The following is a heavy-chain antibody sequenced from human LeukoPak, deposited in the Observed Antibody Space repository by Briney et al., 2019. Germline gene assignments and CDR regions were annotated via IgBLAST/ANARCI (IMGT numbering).Heavy chain of an antibody. CDR3: YIDSSSLGY. J-gene: IGHJ4*02. Sequence: ASVKVSCKASGYTFTSYYMHWVRQAPGQGLEWMGIINPSGGSTSYAQKFQGRVTTTRDMSTSTVYMELSSLRSEDTAVYYCYIDSSSLGYWGQGTLVTVSS. D-gene: IGHD6-6*01. V-gene: IGHV1-46*01. CDR2: INPSGGST. CDR1: GYTFTSYY.